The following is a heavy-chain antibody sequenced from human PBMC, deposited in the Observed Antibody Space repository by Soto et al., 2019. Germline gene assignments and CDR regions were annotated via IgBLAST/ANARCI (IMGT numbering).Heavy chain of an antibody. CDR2: ISYDGSNK. CDR1: GFTFSSYG. D-gene: IGHD3-3*01. V-gene: IGHV3-30*18. J-gene: IGHJ6*04. CDR3: ANTGYDFLIDYSLTNYSYFPVDV. Sequence: GGSLRLSCAASGFTFSSYGMHWVRQAPGKGLEWVAVISYDGSNKNYADSVKGRFTISRDNSKNTLYLQMNSLRAEDTAVYYCANTGYDFLIDYSLTNYSYFPVDVWGKGTTVTVSS.